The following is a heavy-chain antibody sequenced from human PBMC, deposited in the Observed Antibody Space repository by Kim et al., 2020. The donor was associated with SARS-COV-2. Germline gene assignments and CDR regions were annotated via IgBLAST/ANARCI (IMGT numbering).Heavy chain of an antibody. Sequence: GGSLRLSCAASGFTFSSYAMSWVRQAPGKGLEWVSAISGSGGSTYYADSVKGRFTISRDNSKNTLYLQMNSLRAEDTAIYYCAKDHDRSSWSNGEFDYWGQGTLVTVSS. CDR1: GFTFSSYA. J-gene: IGHJ4*02. V-gene: IGHV3-23*01. CDR2: ISGSGGST. D-gene: IGHD6-13*01. CDR3: AKDHDRSSWSNGEFDY.